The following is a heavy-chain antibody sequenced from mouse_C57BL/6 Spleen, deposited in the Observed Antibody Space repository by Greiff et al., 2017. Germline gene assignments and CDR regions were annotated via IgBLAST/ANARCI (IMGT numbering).Heavy chain of an antibody. D-gene: IGHD1-1*01. CDR3: ARSLTTVVAEGVRYFDY. CDR1: GYTFTSYW. CDR2: IHPNSGST. V-gene: IGHV1-64*01. J-gene: IGHJ2*01. Sequence: QVQLQQPGAELVKPGASVKLSCKASGYTFTSYWMHWVKQRPGQGLEWIGMIHPNSGSTNYNEKFKSKATLTVDKSSSTAYMQLSSLTSEDSAVYYCARSLTTVVAEGVRYFDYWGQGTTLTVSS.